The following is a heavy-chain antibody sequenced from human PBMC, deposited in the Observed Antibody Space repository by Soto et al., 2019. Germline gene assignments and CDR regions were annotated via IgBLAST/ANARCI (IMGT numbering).Heavy chain of an antibody. V-gene: IGHV4-34*01. CDR3: ARGRTMVRGVTPYYYYYMDV. CDR1: GGSFSGYY. J-gene: IGHJ6*03. CDR2: INHSGST. D-gene: IGHD3-10*01. Sequence: PSETLSLTCAVYGGSFSGYYWSWIRQPPGKGLEWIGEINHSGSTNYNPSLKSRVTISVDTSKNQFSLKLSSVTAADTAVYYCARGRTMVRGVTPYYYYYMDVWGKGTTVTVSS.